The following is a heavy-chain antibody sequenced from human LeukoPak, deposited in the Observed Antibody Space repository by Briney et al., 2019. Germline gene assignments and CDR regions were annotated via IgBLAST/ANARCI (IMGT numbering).Heavy chain of an antibody. CDR3: ARGEMATIEDAFDI. CDR1: GGSISSHY. CDR2: IYYSGST. D-gene: IGHD5-24*01. V-gene: IGHV4-59*11. Sequence: SETLSLTCTVSGGSISSHYWSWIRQSPGKGLEWIGYIYYSGSTHYNPSLKSRVTISVDTSKNQFSLKLSSVTAADTAVYYCARGEMATIEDAFDIWGQGTMVTVSS. J-gene: IGHJ3*02.